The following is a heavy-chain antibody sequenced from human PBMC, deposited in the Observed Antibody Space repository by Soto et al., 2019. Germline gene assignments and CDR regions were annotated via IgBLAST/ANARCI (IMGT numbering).Heavy chain of an antibody. J-gene: IGHJ4*02. CDR3: ARRNTVTKNFDC. CDR1: GGSISNYY. V-gene: IGHV4-59*01. D-gene: IGHD4-17*01. CDR2: IYYSGST. Sequence: PSETLSLTCTVSGGSISNYYWNWIRQPPGKGLEWIGYIYYSGSTNYNPSLNSRVTISVDTSKNQFSLRLTSVTAADTAVYYCARRNTVTKNFDCWGQGTLVTVSS.